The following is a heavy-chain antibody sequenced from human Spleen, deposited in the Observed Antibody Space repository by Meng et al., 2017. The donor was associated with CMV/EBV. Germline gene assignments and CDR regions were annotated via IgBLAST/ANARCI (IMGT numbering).Heavy chain of an antibody. CDR2: IIPIVGRV. J-gene: IGHJ4*02. Sequence: SVKVSCKASGGTFSSYAISWVRQAPGQGLEWMGRIIPIVGRVDYAQKFQGRVTITADKSTSTVYVEVSGLRSEDTAVYYCANEANYYNSGGDYFDYWGQGTRVTVSS. D-gene: IGHD3-10*01. V-gene: IGHV1-69*04. CDR1: GGTFSSYA. CDR3: ANEANYYNSGGDYFDY.